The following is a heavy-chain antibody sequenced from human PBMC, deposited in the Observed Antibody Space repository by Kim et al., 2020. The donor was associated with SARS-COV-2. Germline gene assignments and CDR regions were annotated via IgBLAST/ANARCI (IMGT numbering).Heavy chain of an antibody. CDR2: THNSGDT. D-gene: IGHD6-19*01. CDR1: GDSVSSSFY. Sequence: SETLSLTCSVSGDSVSSSFYWTWVRQSPGRGLEWIGYTHNSGDTRYNPSLKSRVTISTDTSKNHFYLRLTSVSAADTAVYYCAKGSGCYSDFQWGQGTLVTVSS. V-gene: IGHV4-61*03. CDR3: AKGSGCYSDFQ. J-gene: IGHJ4*02.